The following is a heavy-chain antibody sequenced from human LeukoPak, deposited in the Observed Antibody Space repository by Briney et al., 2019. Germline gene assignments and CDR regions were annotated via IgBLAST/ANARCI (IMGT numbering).Heavy chain of an antibody. D-gene: IGHD5-18*01. Sequence: GSLRLSCAASGFTFRGYAMSWVRQAPGKGLEWVSAISTSGGSTYYADSVKGRFTISRDNSKNTLHLQMNSLRAEDTAVYYCAKEALQSLRYSYISNFDYWGQGTLVTVSS. CDR3: AKEALQSLRYSYISNFDY. CDR2: ISTSGGST. CDR1: GFTFRGYA. J-gene: IGHJ4*02. V-gene: IGHV3-23*01.